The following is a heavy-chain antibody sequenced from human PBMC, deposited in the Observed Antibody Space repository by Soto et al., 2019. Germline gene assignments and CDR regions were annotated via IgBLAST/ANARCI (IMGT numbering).Heavy chain of an antibody. CDR2: INPSSGVI. CDR3: ARAIKVNWNPDH. Sequence: QVQLEQSGAEVKKPGASVKVSCKASGYLFTSYYMHWVRQAPGQGPEWMGIINPSSGVISYAQKFHGSVTMTRATSAGTVYMELSSLRSEDTAVYYCARAIKVNWNPDHWGQGTLVTVSS. J-gene: IGHJ4*02. V-gene: IGHV1-46*01. CDR1: GYLFTSYY. D-gene: IGHD1-20*01.